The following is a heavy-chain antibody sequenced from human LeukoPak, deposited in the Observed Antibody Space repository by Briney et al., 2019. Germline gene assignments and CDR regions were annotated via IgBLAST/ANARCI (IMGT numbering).Heavy chain of an antibody. D-gene: IGHD1-1*01. CDR3: AKVYNWNYQLSDY. CDR2: IRYDGSNK. CDR1: GFTFSSYG. Sequence: PGGSLRLSCAASGFTFSSYGMHWVRQAPGKGLEWVAFIRYDGSNKYYADSVKGRFTISRDNSKNTLYLQMNSLRAGDTAVYYCAKVYNWNYQLSDYWGQGTLVTVSS. J-gene: IGHJ4*02. V-gene: IGHV3-30*02.